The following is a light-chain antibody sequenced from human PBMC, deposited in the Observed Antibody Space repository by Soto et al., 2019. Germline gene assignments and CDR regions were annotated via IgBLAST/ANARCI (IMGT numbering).Light chain of an antibody. Sequence: EIVLTQSPGTLSLSQGERATLSCRASQSVSSNYLAWYQQKPGQAPRLLIYGASSRATGIPDRFSGSGSGTDFTLTISRLEPEDFAVYFCHQYTSSVWTFGQGTKVEIK. CDR3: HQYTSSVWT. CDR2: GAS. J-gene: IGKJ1*01. V-gene: IGKV3-20*01. CDR1: QSVSSNY.